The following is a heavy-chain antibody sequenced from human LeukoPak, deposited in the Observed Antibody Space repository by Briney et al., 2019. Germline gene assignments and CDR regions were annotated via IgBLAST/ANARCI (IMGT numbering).Heavy chain of an antibody. CDR1: GGSISSSSYY. D-gene: IGHD1-26*01. CDR3: ARHDELLRNFDY. CDR2: IYYSGST. V-gene: IGHV4-39*01. J-gene: IGHJ4*02. Sequence: PSETLSLTCTVSGGSISSSSYYWGWIRQPPGKGLEWIGSIYYSGSTYYNPSLKSRVTISVDTSKNQFSLKLSSVTAADTAVYYCARHDELLRNFDYWGQGTLVTISS.